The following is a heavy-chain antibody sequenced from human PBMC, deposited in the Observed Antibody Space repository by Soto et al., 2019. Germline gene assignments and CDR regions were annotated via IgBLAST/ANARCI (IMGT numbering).Heavy chain of an antibody. D-gene: IGHD6-6*01. V-gene: IGHV4-59*01. J-gene: IGHJ4*02. Sequence: QVQLQESGPGLVKPSETLSLTCTVSGGSISSYYWSWIRQPPGKGLEWIGYIYYSGSTNYNPSLKSRVTISVDTSKNQFSLKLSSVTAADTAVYYCARESTAAGVDYWGQGTLVTVSS. CDR1: GGSISSYY. CDR2: IYYSGST. CDR3: ARESTAAGVDY.